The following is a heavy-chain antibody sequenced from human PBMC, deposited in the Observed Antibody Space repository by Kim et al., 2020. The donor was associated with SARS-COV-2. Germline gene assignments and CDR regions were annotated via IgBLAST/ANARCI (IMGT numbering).Heavy chain of an antibody. CDR2: ISYDGSNK. CDR1: GFTFSSYA. CDR3: ASYDSSGYKSN. J-gene: IGHJ4*02. D-gene: IGHD3-22*01. Sequence: GGSLRLSCAASGFTFSSYAMHWVRQAPGKGLEWVAVISYDGSNKYYADSVKGRFTISRDNSKNTLYLQMNSLRAEDTAVYYCASYDSSGYKSNWGQGTLVTVSS. V-gene: IGHV3-30*04.